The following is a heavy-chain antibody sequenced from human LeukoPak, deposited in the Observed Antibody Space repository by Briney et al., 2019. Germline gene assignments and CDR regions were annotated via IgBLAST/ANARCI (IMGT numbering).Heavy chain of an antibody. D-gene: IGHD3-9*01. CDR3: TRDAYYDILTGNDY. CDR1: GFTFGDYA. J-gene: IGHJ4*02. V-gene: IGHV3-49*04. Sequence: GGSLRLSCTASGFTFGDYAMSWVRQAPGKGLEWVGFIRSKASRGTTEYAASVKGRFTISRDDSKSIAYLQMNSLKTEDTAVYYCTRDAYYDILTGNDYWGQGTLVTVSS. CDR2: IRSKASRGTT.